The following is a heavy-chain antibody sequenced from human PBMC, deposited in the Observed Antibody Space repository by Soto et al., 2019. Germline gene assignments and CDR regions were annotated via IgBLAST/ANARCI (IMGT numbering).Heavy chain of an antibody. CDR2: IYYSGST. V-gene: IGHV4-39*01. J-gene: IGHJ4*02. Sequence: SETLSLTCTVSGGSISSSSYYWGWIRQPPGKGLEWIGSIYYSGSTHYNPSLKSRVTISVDTSKNQFSLKLSSVTAADTAVYYCARKSTYFDYWGQGTLVTVSS. CDR3: ARKSTYFDY. CDR1: GGSISSSSYY.